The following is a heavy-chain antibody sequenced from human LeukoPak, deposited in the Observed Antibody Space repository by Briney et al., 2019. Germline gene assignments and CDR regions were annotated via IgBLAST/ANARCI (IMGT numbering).Heavy chain of an antibody. CDR2: IYTGDTP. V-gene: IGHV3-53*01. CDR3: AKDLYLRDFWSGYFDY. Sequence: GGSLRLSCVASGVTVSSNFITWVRQAPGRGLEWVSIIYTGDTPRYADSVKGRFTISRDNSKSTTYLQMNSLRAEDTAVFYCAKDLYLRDFWSGYFDYWGQGIPVTVSS. CDR1: GVTVSSNF. J-gene: IGHJ4*02. D-gene: IGHD3-3*01.